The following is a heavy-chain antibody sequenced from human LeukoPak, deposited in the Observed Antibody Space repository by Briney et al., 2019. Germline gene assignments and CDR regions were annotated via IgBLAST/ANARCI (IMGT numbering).Heavy chain of an antibody. J-gene: IGHJ6*03. Sequence: QPSETLSLTCSVSDGSMSGYYWTWIRQTPGKGLEWIGYMYNSGSTNYNPSLKSRVTISLDTSKNQFSLKLSSVTAADTAVYYCASTPSASSPYYYYYMDVWGKGTTVTVSS. CDR2: MYNSGST. D-gene: IGHD2-2*01. CDR3: ASTPSASSPYYYYYMDV. V-gene: IGHV4-59*08. CDR1: DGSMSGYY.